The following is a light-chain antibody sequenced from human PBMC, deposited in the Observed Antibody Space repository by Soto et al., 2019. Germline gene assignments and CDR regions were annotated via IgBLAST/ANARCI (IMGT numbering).Light chain of an antibody. Sequence: EIVLTQSPGTLSLSPGERATLSCGASQSVSNNYLACYQQKPGQAPTLLIYGASNRATGIPDRFSGSGSGTDFTLTISRLEPEDFAVYYCQQYGSSGTFGQGTKVDIK. CDR2: GAS. CDR1: QSVSNNY. CDR3: QQYGSSGT. J-gene: IGKJ1*01. V-gene: IGKV3-20*01.